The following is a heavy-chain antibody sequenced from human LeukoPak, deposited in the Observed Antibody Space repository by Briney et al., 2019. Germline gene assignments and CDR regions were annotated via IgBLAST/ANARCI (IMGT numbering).Heavy chain of an antibody. D-gene: IGHD6-13*01. CDR2: ISSSSSYI. J-gene: IGHJ4*02. Sequence: PGGSLRLSCAASGFTFSSYTMNWVRPAPGKGLEWVSSISSSSSYIYYADSVKGRFTISRDNAKNSLYLQMNSLRVEDTAVYYCARPGIAAAGDFDYWGQGTLVTVSS. CDR3: ARPGIAAAGDFDY. V-gene: IGHV3-21*01. CDR1: GFTFSSYT.